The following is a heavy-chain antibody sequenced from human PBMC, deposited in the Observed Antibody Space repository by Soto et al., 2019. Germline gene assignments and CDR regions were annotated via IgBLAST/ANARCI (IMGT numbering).Heavy chain of an antibody. CDR3: ARDQLYYNDISGRPLNAFDV. V-gene: IGHV3-48*01. D-gene: IGHD3-22*01. CDR2: IGIGSSTT. J-gene: IGHJ3*01. CDR1: GFTFRNYG. Sequence: GGSLRFSCAASGFTFRNYGMNWVRQAPGKGLEWVSYIGIGSSTTYYADSVKGRFTISRDNAKNSLYLQMNSLRAEDTAVYYCARDQLYYNDISGRPLNAFDVWGQGTMVTVSS.